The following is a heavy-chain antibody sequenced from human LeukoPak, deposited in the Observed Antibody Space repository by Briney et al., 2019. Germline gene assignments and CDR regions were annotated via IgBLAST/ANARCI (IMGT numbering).Heavy chain of an antibody. Sequence: SVKVSCKASGYTFTGYYMHWVRQAPGQGLEWMGGIIPIFGTANYAQKFQGRVTITADESTSTAYMELSSLRSEDTAVYYCARHGSGWYWDAFDIWGQGTMVTVSS. J-gene: IGHJ3*02. V-gene: IGHV1-69*13. CDR3: ARHGSGWYWDAFDI. CDR1: GYTFTGYY. D-gene: IGHD6-19*01. CDR2: IIPIFGTA.